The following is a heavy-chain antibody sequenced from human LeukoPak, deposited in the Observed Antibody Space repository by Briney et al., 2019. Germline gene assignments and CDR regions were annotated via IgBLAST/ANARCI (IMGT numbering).Heavy chain of an antibody. CDR1: GFTFSSYA. J-gene: IGHJ6*02. CDR2: ISGSGGST. CDR3: AKGDRSWSYYYYGMDV. Sequence: GGSLRLSCAASGFTFSSYAMSWVRQAPGKGLEWVSAISGSGGSTYYADSVKGRFTISRDNSKNTSYLQMNSLRAEDTAVYYCAKGDRSWSYYYYGMDVWGQGTTVTVSS. V-gene: IGHV3-23*01. D-gene: IGHD6-13*01.